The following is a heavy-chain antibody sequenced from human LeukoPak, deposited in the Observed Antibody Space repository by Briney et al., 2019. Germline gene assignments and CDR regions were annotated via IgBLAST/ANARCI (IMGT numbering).Heavy chain of an antibody. CDR1: GFIFSSYN. CDR2: ISSSSTYI. CDR3: ATTYGDPRNFDY. Sequence: GGSLRLSCVASGFIFSSYNINWVRQAPGKGLEWVSSISSSSTYISYADSVKGRFTISRDNAKNSLDLQMDSLRVEDTAVYYCATTYGDPRNFDYWGQGTLVTVSS. J-gene: IGHJ4*02. D-gene: IGHD4-17*01. V-gene: IGHV3-21*01.